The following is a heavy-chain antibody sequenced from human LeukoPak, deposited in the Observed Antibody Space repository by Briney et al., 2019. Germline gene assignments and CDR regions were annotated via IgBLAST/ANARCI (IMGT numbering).Heavy chain of an antibody. V-gene: IGHV4-34*01. D-gene: IGHD6-19*01. CDR1: SGPFSDYS. J-gene: IGHJ4*02. Sequence: SETLSLTCAVSSGPFSDYSWAWLRQPPGKGLEGLADIDHIGNTKYNPSLKSRVTLSVDTSKRQFSLKMSSVTAADSAIYYCAKVGQWLDWGRGTLVTVSS. CDR2: IDHIGNT. CDR3: AKVGQWLD.